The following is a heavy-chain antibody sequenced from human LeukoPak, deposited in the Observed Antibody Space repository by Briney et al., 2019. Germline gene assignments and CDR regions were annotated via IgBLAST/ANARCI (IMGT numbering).Heavy chain of an antibody. CDR1: GYTFDNYD. D-gene: IGHD3-3*01. Sequence: GASVKVSCKTSGYTFDNYDINWVRQATGQGLEWMGWMNPDSGNTGYAQNFQGRVVMTTNTSMKTAYMELRGLRSEDTAIYYCARGDPVAISGTGFDQYFEYWGQGTVVAVSS. CDR2: MNPDSGNT. J-gene: IGHJ4*02. V-gene: IGHV1-8*01. CDR3: ARGDPVAISGTGFDQYFEY.